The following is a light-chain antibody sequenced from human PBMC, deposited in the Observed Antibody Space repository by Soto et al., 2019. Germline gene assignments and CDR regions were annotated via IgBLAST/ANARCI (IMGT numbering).Light chain of an antibody. V-gene: IGKV3-20*01. CDR1: QSVSSSS. J-gene: IGKJ1*01. CDR2: GAS. Sequence: EIVLTQSPGTLSLSPGERATLSCRASQSVSSSSLAWYQQKPGQAPRLLIYGASSRATGIPDRFSGSGSGTDFTLTISRLEPDDFAVYYCQQYGSPPWTFGQGTKVEIK. CDR3: QQYGSPPWT.